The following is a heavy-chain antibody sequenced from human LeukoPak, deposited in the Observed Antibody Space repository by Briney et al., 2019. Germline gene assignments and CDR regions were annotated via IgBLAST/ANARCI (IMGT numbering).Heavy chain of an antibody. CDR2: IKSDGST. J-gene: IGHJ1*01. D-gene: IGHD3-3*01. CDR3: ARAPSEIGGYYPEYFRH. V-gene: IGHV3-74*01. Sequence: GGSLRLSCAASGFTFRTYWMHWVRQAPGKRLVWVSRIKSDGSTNYADSAKGRFTISRDNAKNTLSLQMNSLRPEDTGVYYCARAPSEIGGYYPEYFRHWGQGTLVTVSS. CDR1: GFTFRTYW.